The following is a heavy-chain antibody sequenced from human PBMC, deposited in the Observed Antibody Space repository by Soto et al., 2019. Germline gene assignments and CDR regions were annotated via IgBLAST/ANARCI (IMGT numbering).Heavy chain of an antibody. Sequence: GGSLRLSCAASGFTFSNAWMSWVRQAPGKGLEWVGRIKSKTDGGTTDHAAPVKGRFTISRDDSKNTLYLQMNSLKTEDTAVYYCTTTYYDFWSGSAPAPPIDYWGQGSLVTVSS. V-gene: IGHV3-15*01. CDR2: IKSKTDGGTT. J-gene: IGHJ4*02. CDR3: TTTYYDFWSGSAPAPPIDY. D-gene: IGHD3-3*01. CDR1: GFTFSNAW.